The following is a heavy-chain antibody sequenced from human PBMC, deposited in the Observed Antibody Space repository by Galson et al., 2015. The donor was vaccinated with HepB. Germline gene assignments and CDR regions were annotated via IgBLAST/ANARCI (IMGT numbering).Heavy chain of an antibody. CDR2: IYHSGST. D-gene: IGHD6-13*01. V-gene: IGHV4-4*02. CDR3: ASRISSSWPLYYYYGMDV. J-gene: IGHJ6*02. Sequence: TLSLTCAVSGGSISSSNWWSWVRQPPGKGLEWIGEIYHSGSTNYNPSLKSRVTISVDKSKNQFSLKLSSVTAADTAVYYCASRISSSWPLYYYYGMDVWGQGTTVTVSS. CDR1: GGSISSSNW.